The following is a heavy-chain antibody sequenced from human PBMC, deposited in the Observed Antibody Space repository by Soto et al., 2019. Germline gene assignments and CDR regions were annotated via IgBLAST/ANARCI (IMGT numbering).Heavy chain of an antibody. V-gene: IGHV6-1*01. Sequence: SQTLSLTCAISGDSVSSNSAAWTRIRQSPSRGLEWLGRTYYRSKWYNEYAVSVKSRITINPDTSKNQFSLHLNSVTPEDTAVYYCARQQLTHYYFDYWGQRTLVTVSS. CDR3: ARQQLTHYYFDY. J-gene: IGHJ4*02. D-gene: IGHD6-13*01. CDR2: TYYRSKWYN. CDR1: GDSVSSNSAA.